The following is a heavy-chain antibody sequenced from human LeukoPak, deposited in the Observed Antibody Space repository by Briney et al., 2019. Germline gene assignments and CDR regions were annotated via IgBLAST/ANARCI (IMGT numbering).Heavy chain of an antibody. D-gene: IGHD3-22*01. Sequence: PSETLSLTCTVSGGTIISSSYYWGWIRQPPGKALEWIGSIYYSGSIYYNPSLKSRVNISVDTSKNQFSLKLSSVTAADTAVYYCARHDIDYYDSSGYNDYWGQGTLVTVSS. J-gene: IGHJ4*02. CDR1: GGTIISSSYY. CDR3: ARHDIDYYDSSGYNDY. V-gene: IGHV4-39*01. CDR2: IYYSGSI.